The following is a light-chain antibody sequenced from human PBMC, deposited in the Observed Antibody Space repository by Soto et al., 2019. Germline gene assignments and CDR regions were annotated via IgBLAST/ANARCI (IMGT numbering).Light chain of an antibody. CDR2: GAS. Sequence: EIVLTQSPGTLSLSPGERATHSCRASQSVSSSYLAWYQQKPGQAPGLLIYGASNRATGNPDRFSGSRSGTDFTLTISRLEPEDFAVYYCQQYGSSPITFGQGTRLEIK. V-gene: IGKV3-20*01. J-gene: IGKJ5*01. CDR3: QQYGSSPIT. CDR1: QSVSSSY.